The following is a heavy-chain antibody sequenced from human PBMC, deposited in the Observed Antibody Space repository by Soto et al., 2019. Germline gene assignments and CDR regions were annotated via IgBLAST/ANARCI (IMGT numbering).Heavy chain of an antibody. D-gene: IGHD5-18*01. J-gene: IGHJ2*01. Sequence: PGGSLRLSCAASGFTFSSYGIHWVRQAPGKGLEWVAVISYDGSNKYYADSVKGRFTVSRDNSKNTLYLQMNSPRAEDTAVYYCAKDRGYGYATNWSFDLWGRGTLVTVSS. CDR3: AKDRGYGYATNWSFDL. CDR1: GFTFSSYG. CDR2: ISYDGSNK. V-gene: IGHV3-30*18.